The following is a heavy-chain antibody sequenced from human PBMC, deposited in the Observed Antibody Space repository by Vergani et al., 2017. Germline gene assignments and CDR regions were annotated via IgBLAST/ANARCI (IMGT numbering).Heavy chain of an antibody. D-gene: IGHD5-12*01. Sequence: QVQLQESGPGVVKPSQTLSLTCAVSGGSISSGDHCWTWIRQRPGKGLEWIGSIYHSGSTHYNPSLKSRVTISVDTSKNDFSLKVTSVTAADTAVYYCTRQPQEGASGPPSVPTWGQGISVIVSS. V-gene: IGHV4-30-4*08. CDR2: IYHSGST. CDR3: TRQPQEGASGPPSVPT. CDR1: GGSISSGDHC. J-gene: IGHJ4*02.